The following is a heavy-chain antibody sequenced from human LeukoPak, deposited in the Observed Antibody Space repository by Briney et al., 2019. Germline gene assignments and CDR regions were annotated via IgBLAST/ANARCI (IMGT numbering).Heavy chain of an antibody. Sequence: GGSLRLSCAASGFTFNTYWMHWVRHALGKGLVWFSRISSDGSTTRYADSVKGRFTISRDNAKNTLFLQMNSLRAEDTAVYYCARDNNWNYPDYWGQGTLVTVSS. V-gene: IGHV3-74*01. D-gene: IGHD1-7*01. CDR1: GFTFNTYW. J-gene: IGHJ4*02. CDR2: ISSDGSTT. CDR3: ARDNNWNYPDY.